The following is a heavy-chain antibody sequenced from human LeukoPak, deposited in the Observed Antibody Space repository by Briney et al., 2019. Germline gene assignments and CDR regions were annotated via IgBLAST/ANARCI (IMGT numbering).Heavy chain of an antibody. D-gene: IGHD6-13*01. J-gene: IGHJ3*02. CDR1: GDSVSSNSAA. CDR3: ARGSGSSWTTAFDI. V-gene: IGHV6-1*01. Sequence: SQTLSLTCAISGDSVSSNSAAWNWIRQSPSRGLEWLGRTYQRSKWYNDYAVSVKSRITINPDTSKNQFSLQQNSVTPEDTAVYFCARGSGSSWTTAFDIWGQGTIVTVSS. CDR2: TYQRSKWYN.